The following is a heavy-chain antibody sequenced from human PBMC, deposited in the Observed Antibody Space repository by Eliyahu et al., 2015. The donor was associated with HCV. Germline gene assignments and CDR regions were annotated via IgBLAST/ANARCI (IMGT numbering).Heavy chain of an antibody. V-gene: IGHV1-46*01. CDR1: GYTFTSYY. J-gene: IGHJ5*02. CDR3: ARVGIGAVGATKWFDP. D-gene: IGHD1-26*01. CDR2: INPSGXST. Sequence: QVQLVQSGAEVKKPGASVKVSCKASGYTFTSYYMHWVRQAPGQGLEWMGIINPSGXSTSYAQKFQGRVTMTRDTSTSTVYMELSSLRSEDTAVYYCARVGIGAVGATKWFDPWGQGTLVTVSS.